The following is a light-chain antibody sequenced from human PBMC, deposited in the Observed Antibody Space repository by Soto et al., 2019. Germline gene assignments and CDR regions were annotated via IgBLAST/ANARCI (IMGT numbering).Light chain of an antibody. CDR1: QGISSY. CDR3: QQSYSTPPA. CDR2: AAS. Sequence: DIQMTQSPSTLSGSVGDRVTITCRASQGISSYLNWYQQKPGKAPKLLIYAASSLQSGVPSRFSGSGSGTDFTLTISSLQPEDFATYYCQQSYSTPPAFGQGTRLEIK. J-gene: IGKJ5*01. V-gene: IGKV1-39*01.